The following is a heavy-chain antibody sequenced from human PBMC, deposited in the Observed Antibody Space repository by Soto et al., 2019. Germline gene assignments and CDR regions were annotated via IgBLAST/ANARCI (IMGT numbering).Heavy chain of an antibody. CDR2: IYYSGST. CDR1: GGSVSSGSYY. D-gene: IGHD6-13*01. J-gene: IGHJ6*02. CDR3: ARDQDLVQQLVLGYGLDV. Sequence: PSETLSLTCTVSGGSVSSGSYYWSWIRQPPGKGLEWIGYIYYSGSTNYNPSLKSRVTISVDTSKNQFSLKLSSVTAADTAVYYCARDQDLVQQLVLGYGLDVWGQGTTVTVSS. V-gene: IGHV4-61*01.